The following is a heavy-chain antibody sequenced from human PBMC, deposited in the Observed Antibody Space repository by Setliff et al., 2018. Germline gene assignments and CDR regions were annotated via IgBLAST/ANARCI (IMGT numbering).Heavy chain of an antibody. CDR1: GFTFSSYA. CDR3: AKALDTTGYYYFDF. V-gene: IGHV3-30*02. Sequence: GGSLRLSCAASGFTFSSYAMSWVRQAPGKGLEWVALISWDGTKTSYADSVRGRFTISRDGSKSTLYLDMSSLSSEDTAVYYCAKALDTTGYYYFDFWGQGTLVTVSS. J-gene: IGHJ4*02. D-gene: IGHD3-22*01. CDR2: ISWDGTKT.